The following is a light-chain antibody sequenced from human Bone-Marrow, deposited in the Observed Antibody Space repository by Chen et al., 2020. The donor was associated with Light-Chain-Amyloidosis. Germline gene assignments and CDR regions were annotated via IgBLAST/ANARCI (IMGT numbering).Light chain of an antibody. CDR1: SSDVGGDNH. CDR2: EVT. CDR3: SSYTITNTLV. V-gene: IGLV2-14*01. Sequence: QSALTQPASVSGSPGQSITITGTGTSSDVGGDNHVSWYQQHPDKAPKLMIYEVTNRPSWVPDRFSGSNSDNTASLTISGLQTEYEADYFCSSYTITNTLVFGSGTRVTV. J-gene: IGLJ1*01.